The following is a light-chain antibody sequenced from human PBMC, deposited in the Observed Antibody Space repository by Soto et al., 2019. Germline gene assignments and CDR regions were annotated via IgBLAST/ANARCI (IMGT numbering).Light chain of an antibody. V-gene: IGLV1-51*01. CDR2: DNN. Sequence: QSVLTQPPSVSAAPGQKVTISCSGSSSNIGNNYVSWYQHLSGTAPKLLIYDNNKRPSGIPDRFSGSKSGTSATLAITGLQTGDEADYYCGTWASSLRAGVFGGGTKLTVL. CDR3: GTWASSLRAGV. CDR1: SSNIGNNY. J-gene: IGLJ3*02.